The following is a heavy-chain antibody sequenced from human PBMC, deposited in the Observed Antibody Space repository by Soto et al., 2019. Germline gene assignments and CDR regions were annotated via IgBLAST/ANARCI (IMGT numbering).Heavy chain of an antibody. CDR2: IYHSGST. CDR3: ASLWFGGSQHYYFDY. CDR1: GGSISSGGYS. D-gene: IGHD3-16*01. V-gene: IGHV4-30-2*01. Sequence: RSLTCAVSGGSISSGGYSWSWIRQPPGKGLEWIGYIYHSGSTYYNPSLKSRVTISVDRSKDQFSLKLSSVTAADTAVYYCASLWFGGSQHYYFDYWGQGTLVTVSS. J-gene: IGHJ4*02.